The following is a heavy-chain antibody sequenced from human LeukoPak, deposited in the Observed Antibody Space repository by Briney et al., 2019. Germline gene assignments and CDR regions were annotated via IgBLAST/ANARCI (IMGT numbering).Heavy chain of an antibody. V-gene: IGHV3-15*01. CDR1: GFTFSSYW. J-gene: IGHJ6*03. D-gene: IGHD3-22*01. CDR3: TVDGDLAYYYDSSGIPYYMDV. Sequence: PGGSLRLSCAASGFTFSSYWMSWVRQAPGKGLEWVGRIKSKTDGGTTDYAAPVKGRFTISRDDSKNTLYLQMNSLKTEDTAVYYCTVDGDLAYYYDSSGIPYYMDVWGKGTTVTISS. CDR2: IKSKTDGGTT.